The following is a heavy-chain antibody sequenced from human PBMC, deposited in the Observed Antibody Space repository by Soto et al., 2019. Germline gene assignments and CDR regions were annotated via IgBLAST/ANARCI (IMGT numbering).Heavy chain of an antibody. CDR3: AKIYRSCTYSNCYSRSPPDS. D-gene: IGHD2-15*01. V-gene: IGHV3-23*01. CDR2: VTNTGGIT. Sequence: EVQLLESGGGLVQPGGSLRLSCVASGFTFTSYAMTWVRQLPGKGLEWVSSVTNTGGITHYANSVKCRFTISRDNSKNTVYLQMNSLRAEDTAIYYCAKIYRSCTYSNCYSRSPPDSWGQGTLVTVSA. J-gene: IGHJ5*01. CDR1: GFTFTSYA.